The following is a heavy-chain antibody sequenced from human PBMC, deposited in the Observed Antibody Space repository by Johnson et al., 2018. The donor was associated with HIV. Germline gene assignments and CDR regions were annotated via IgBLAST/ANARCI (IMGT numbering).Heavy chain of an antibody. J-gene: IGHJ3*02. Sequence: QVQLVESGGGVVQPGGSLRLSCAASGFTFSSYSMQWVRQAPGKGLEWVAFIRYDGNNEDYADSVKGRFTISRDNSKNTLYVQMNSLRPEDTAVYYCARATLGADDAFDIWGQGTMVTVSS. CDR3: ARATLGADDAFDI. CDR1: GFTFSSYS. D-gene: IGHD1-26*01. V-gene: IGHV3-30*02. CDR2: IRYDGNNE.